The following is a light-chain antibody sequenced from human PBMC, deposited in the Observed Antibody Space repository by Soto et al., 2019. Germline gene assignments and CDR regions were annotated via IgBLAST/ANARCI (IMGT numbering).Light chain of an antibody. CDR3: QQSYSTPPT. CDR1: QSISNS. V-gene: IGKV1-39*01. Sequence: DIQMTQSPSSLSASVGDRVTITCRASQSISNSLNWYQQKPGKAPDLLIYTTSSLQSWVPSRFSGSGSETDFTLTISSLQPEDFATYYCQQSYSTPPTFGGGTNVEIK. CDR2: TTS. J-gene: IGKJ4*01.